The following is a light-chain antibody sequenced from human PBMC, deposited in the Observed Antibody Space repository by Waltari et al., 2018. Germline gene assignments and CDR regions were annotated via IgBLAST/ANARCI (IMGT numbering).Light chain of an antibody. CDR2: DVF. V-gene: IGLV2-11*01. CDR1: SSDVGGYNY. Sequence: QSALTQPRSVSGSPGQSVTISCTGTSSDVGGYNYVSWFQHPPGKAPKLIINDVFQRPSWVPDRFSGSKSGNTASLTISGLQAEDEADYYCCSYAGTYILIFGGGTKLTVL. CDR3: CSYAGTYILI. J-gene: IGLJ2*01.